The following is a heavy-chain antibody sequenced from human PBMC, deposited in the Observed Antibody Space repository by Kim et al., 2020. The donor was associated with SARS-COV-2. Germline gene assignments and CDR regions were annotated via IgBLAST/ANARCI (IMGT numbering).Heavy chain of an antibody. CDR3: ARVPYDYVWGSYRYVWFDP. CDR1: GGSFSGYY. V-gene: IGHV4-34*01. D-gene: IGHD3-16*02. J-gene: IGHJ5*02. Sequence: SETLSLTCAVYGGSFSGYYWSWIRQPPGKGLEWIGEINHSGSTNYNPSLKSRVTISVDTSKNQFSLKLSSVTAADTAVYYCARVPYDYVWGSYRYVWFDPWGQGTLVTVSS. CDR2: INHSGST.